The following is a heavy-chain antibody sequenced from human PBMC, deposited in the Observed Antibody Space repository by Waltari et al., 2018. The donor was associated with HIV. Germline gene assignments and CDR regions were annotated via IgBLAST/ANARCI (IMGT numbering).Heavy chain of an antibody. CDR3: TKAVAGFYYFDY. CDR2: SRSKTYGGTT. Sequence: EVQLVESGGGLVQPGRSLRLSCAASGFSFGAYSMSWVRQAPGKGLEWVGFSRSKTYGGTTEYAASVKGRFTISRDDSKSIAYLQMNSLKTEDTAVYYCTKAVAGFYYFDYWGQGTQVTVSS. V-gene: IGHV3-49*04. D-gene: IGHD6-19*01. CDR1: GFSFGAYS. J-gene: IGHJ4*02.